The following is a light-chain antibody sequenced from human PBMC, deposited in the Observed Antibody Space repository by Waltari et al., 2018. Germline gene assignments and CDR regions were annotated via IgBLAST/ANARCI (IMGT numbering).Light chain of an antibody. Sequence: IVLTQSPATLSLSPGERATLSCRASQSVSSSLAWYQQKPGQAPRLLIYGASSRATGIPDRFSGSGSGTDFTLTISSLEPEDFAVYYCQQYNNWPRTFGQGTKVEIK. CDR1: QSVSSS. CDR2: GAS. J-gene: IGKJ1*01. CDR3: QQYNNWPRT. V-gene: IGKV3-15*01.